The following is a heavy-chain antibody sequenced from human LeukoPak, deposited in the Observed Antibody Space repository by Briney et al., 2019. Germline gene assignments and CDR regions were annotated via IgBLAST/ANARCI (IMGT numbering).Heavy chain of an antibody. CDR1: GGSISSGGYY. CDR2: IYYSGST. D-gene: IGHD3-22*01. J-gene: IGHJ4*02. V-gene: IGHV4-31*03. CDR3: ARTYDSSGYSFDY. Sequence: SQTLSLTCTVSGGSISSGGYYWSWIREHPGKGLEWIEYIYYSGSTYYNPSLKSRITISVDTSKNQFSLNLNSVTAADTAVYYCARTYDSSGYSFDYWGQGTLVTVSS.